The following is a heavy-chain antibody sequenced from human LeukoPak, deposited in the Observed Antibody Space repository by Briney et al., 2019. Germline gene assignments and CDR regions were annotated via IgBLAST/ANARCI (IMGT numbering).Heavy chain of an antibody. V-gene: IGHV3-21*01. CDR2: ISKSSSYI. CDR1: GFTFSSYS. D-gene: IGHD6-19*01. CDR3: ARDSSGWGFDY. Sequence: SGGSLRLSCAASGFTFSSYSMNWVRQAPGKGLEWVSCISKSSSYIYYADSVKGRFTISRDNAKNSLYLQMNSLRAEDTAVYYCARDSSGWGFDYWGQGTLVTVSS. J-gene: IGHJ4*02.